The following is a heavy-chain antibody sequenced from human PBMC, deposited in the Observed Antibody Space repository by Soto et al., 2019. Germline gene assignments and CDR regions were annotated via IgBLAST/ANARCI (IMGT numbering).Heavy chain of an antibody. J-gene: IGHJ4*02. CDR2: IFYDGRNK. CDR3: ARETEAFDY. V-gene: IGHV3-30*04. Sequence: PGGSLRLSCAASGFTFSSYAMHWVRQAPGKGLEWVAVIFYDGRNKYYAGSVKGRFTISRDNSKNTLYLQMNSLRAEDTAVYYCARETEAFDYWGQGTLVTVSS. CDR1: GFTFSSYA.